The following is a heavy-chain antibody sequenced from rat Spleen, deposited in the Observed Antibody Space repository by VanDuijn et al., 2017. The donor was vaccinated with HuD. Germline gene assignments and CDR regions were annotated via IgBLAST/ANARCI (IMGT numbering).Heavy chain of an antibody. Sequence: QVQMKETGPGLVQTTQTLSVTCTVSGFSLTSYGVHWIRQPPGKGLEWMGVIWSNGDTHYNSVIKSRLNISRDTSKSQVFLKMNSLQTEDTAMYFCASGIHDYWGQGVMVTVSS. J-gene: IGHJ2*01. CDR2: IWSNGDT. CDR1: GFSLTSYG. CDR3: ASGIHDY. D-gene: IGHD1-4*01. V-gene: IGHV2-47*01.